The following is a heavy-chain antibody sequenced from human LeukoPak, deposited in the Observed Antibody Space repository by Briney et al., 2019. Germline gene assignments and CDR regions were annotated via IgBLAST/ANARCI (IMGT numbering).Heavy chain of an antibody. V-gene: IGHV3-23*01. CDR3: GRDPNGDYIGTFDM. CDR2: ISGSGGST. D-gene: IGHD4-17*01. J-gene: IGHJ3*02. CDR1: EFTFSSYG. Sequence: GGSLRLSCAASEFTFSSYGMSWVRQAPGKGLEWVSSISGSGGSTQYADSVQGRFAISRVNSKNTLYLQMNSLRVEDTAVYFCGRDPNGDYIGTFDMWGRGTMVSVSS.